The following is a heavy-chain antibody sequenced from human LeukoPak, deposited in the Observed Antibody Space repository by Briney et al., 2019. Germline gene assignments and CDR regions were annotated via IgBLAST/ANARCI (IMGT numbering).Heavy chain of an antibody. V-gene: IGHV3-23*01. J-gene: IGHJ3*02. D-gene: IGHD2-2*01. Sequence: GGSLRLSCAASGFTFSSYAMSWVRQAPGKGLEWVSAISGSGGSTYYADSVKGRFTISRDNAKNSLYLQMNSLRAEDTAVYYCATTYRYCSSTSCYGSLAFDIWGQGTMVTVSS. CDR1: GFTFSSYA. CDR2: ISGSGGST. CDR3: ATTYRYCSSTSCYGSLAFDI.